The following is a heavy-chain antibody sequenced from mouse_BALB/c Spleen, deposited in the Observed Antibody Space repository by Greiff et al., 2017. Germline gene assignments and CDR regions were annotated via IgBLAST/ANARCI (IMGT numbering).Heavy chain of an antibody. CDR2: ISSGSSTI. D-gene: IGHD3-2*02. J-gene: IGHJ4*01. V-gene: IGHV5-17*02. CDR1: GFTFSSFG. Sequence: EVQRVESGGGLVQPGGSRKLSCAASGFTFSSFGMHWVRQAPEKGLEWVAYISSGSSTIYYADTVKGRFTISRDNPKNTLFLQMTSLRSEDTAMYYGARTVAGPHYAMDYWGQGTSVTVSS. CDR3: ARTVAGPHYAMDY.